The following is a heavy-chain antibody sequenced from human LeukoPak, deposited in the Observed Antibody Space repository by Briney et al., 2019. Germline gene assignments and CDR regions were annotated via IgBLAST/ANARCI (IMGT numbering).Heavy chain of an antibody. D-gene: IGHD6-19*01. CDR1: GFTFYDYP. CDR3: AKDMGSGWYENYFDY. J-gene: IGHJ4*02. V-gene: IGHV3-9*03. Sequence: GGSVTLSCAASGFTFYDYPMHWLRQAPGKGREGGSDISWNSGSIGHADCVKGRFTISRDNAKTSLYLQMNSLRAEDMAFYYCAKDMGSGWYENYFDYWGQGTLVTVSS. CDR2: ISWNSGSI.